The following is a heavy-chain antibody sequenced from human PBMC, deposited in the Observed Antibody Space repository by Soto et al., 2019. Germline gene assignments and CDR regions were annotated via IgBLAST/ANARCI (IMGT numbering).Heavy chain of an antibody. CDR1: GGSISSSDYW. J-gene: IGHJ4*02. V-gene: IGHV4-39*01. Sequence: QLQLQESGPGLVKPAETLSLTCTVSGGSISSSDYWWGWIRQPPGKGLELIGSIYYTGSTYYNPSLKSRVIISVDTSKNQFSLRLSSVTAADTAVYYCARQIGRGSWSLDHWGQGTLVTVSS. D-gene: IGHD6-13*01. CDR3: ARQIGRGSWSLDH. CDR2: IYYTGST.